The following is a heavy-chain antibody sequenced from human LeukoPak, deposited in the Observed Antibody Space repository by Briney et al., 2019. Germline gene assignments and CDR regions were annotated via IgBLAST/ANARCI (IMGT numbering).Heavy chain of an antibody. V-gene: IGHV1-2*02. D-gene: IGHD3-3*01. CDR1: GYTFTGYY. Sequence: GASVKVSCKACGYTFTGYYMHRVRQAPGQGLEWMGWINPNSGGTNYAQKFQGRVTMTRDTSISTAYMELSRLRSDDTAVYYCARGGYYDFWSGYFTFDYWGQGTLVTVSS. CDR2: INPNSGGT. CDR3: ARGGYYDFWSGYFTFDY. J-gene: IGHJ4*02.